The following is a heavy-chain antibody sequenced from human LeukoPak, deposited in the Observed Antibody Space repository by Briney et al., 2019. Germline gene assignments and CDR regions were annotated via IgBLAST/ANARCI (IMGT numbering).Heavy chain of an antibody. V-gene: IGHV3-23*01. D-gene: IGHD2-2*03. CDR3: AKRTSGFCSSTSCYGHDF. CDR2: ISGSGGST. CDR1: GFTFSSYA. J-gene: IGHJ4*02. Sequence: GGSLRLSCAASGFTFSSYAMSWVRQAPGKGLEWVSAISGSGGSTYYADSVEGRFTISRDNSKNTLYLQMSSLRAEDTAVYYCAKRTSGFCSSTSCYGHDFWGQGTLVTVSS.